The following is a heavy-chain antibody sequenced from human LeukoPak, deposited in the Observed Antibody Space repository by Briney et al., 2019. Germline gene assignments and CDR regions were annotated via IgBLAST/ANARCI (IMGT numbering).Heavy chain of an antibody. CDR2: IGKSGDSI. J-gene: IGHJ6*03. CDR1: GFAFSSFA. D-gene: IGHD1-26*01. V-gene: IGHV3-23*01. Sequence: GGPLRLSCAASGFAFSSFAMSWVRQAPGKGLEWVSIIGKSGDSIYYADSVKGRFTISRDNSKNTLFLQMNSLRAEDTAVYYCVKSWGSTRPYYNYMAVWGKGNSVTVSS. CDR3: VKSWGSTRPYYNYMAV.